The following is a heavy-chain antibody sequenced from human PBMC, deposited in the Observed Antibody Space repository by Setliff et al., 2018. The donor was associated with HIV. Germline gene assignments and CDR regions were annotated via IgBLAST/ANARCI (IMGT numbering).Heavy chain of an antibody. V-gene: IGHV4-61*09. CDR3: ATYAGNGGGKGY. D-gene: IGHD2-21*01. CDR1: GGSISSDTYN. CDR2: TYSSGST. Sequence: SETLSLTCTVSGGSISSDTYNYTWIRQPAGKGLEWIGQTYSSGSTKCNPSLKSRVTISVDTSKNQFSLTLSSVTAADTAMYYCATYAGNGGGKGYWGQGTLVTVSS. J-gene: IGHJ4*02.